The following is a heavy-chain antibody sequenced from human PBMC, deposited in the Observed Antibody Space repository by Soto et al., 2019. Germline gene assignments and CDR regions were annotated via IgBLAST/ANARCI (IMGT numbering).Heavy chain of an antibody. CDR2: IYYTGNT. D-gene: IGHD5-12*01. V-gene: IGHV4-61*01. J-gene: IGHJ5*02. Sequence: QVQLQESGPGVVKPSDTLSVTCTVSGGSVSSRSHFWSWIRQPPGGGLQWIGYIYYTGNTNYSPTLKSRATLSVDTSSNQFSLRLTSVTAADTAIYYCARYDAESGSNKLDPWGQGTLVTVSS. CDR3: ARYDAESGSNKLDP. CDR1: GGSVSSRSHF.